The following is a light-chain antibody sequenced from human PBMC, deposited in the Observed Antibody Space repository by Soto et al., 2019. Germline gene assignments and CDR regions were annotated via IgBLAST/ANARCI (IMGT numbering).Light chain of an antibody. J-gene: IGKJ5*01. Sequence: EMVMTQSPATLSVSPGERATLSCRASQSVSSNLAWYRQKPGQAPRLLIYGASSRATGIPARFSGSESGTEFTLTISSLQSEDFAVYYCQQYDNWPITFGQGTRLEIK. V-gene: IGKV3-15*01. CDR2: GAS. CDR1: QSVSSN. CDR3: QQYDNWPIT.